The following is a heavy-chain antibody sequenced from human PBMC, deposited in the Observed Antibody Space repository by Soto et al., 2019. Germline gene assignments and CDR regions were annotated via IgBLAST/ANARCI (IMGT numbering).Heavy chain of an antibody. D-gene: IGHD6-6*01. J-gene: IGHJ4*02. CDR2: IWYDGSNK. CDR1: GFTFSSYA. CDR3: ARGVIAARPGGFDY. V-gene: IGHV3-33*01. Sequence: QVQLVESGGGVVQPGRSLRLSCAASGFTFSSYAMHWVRQAAGKGLEWVAVIWYDGSNKYYADSVKGRFTISRDNSKNTLYLQMNSLRAKDTAVYYCARGVIAARPGGFDYWGQGTLVTVSS.